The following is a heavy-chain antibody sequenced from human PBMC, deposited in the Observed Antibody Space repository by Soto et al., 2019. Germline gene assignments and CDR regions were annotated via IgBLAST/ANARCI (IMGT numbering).Heavy chain of an antibody. D-gene: IGHD1-1*01. CDR3: VRRPQPWLDH. CDR1: GFTFSDYY. Sequence: PGGSLRLSCAASGFTFSDYYMNWIRQAPGKGLEWISYISPSGSYTNYADSLKGRFTISRDNANNTLYLHMNSLRAEDTAVYYCVRRPQPWLDHWGPGTLVTVSS. J-gene: IGHJ5*02. CDR2: ISPSGSYT. V-gene: IGHV3-11*06.